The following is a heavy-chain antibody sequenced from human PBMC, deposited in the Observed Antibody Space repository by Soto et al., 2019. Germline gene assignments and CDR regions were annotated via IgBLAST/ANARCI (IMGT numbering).Heavy chain of an antibody. Sequence: GGSLRLSCAASGFTFSSYSMNWVRQAPGKGLEWVSYISSSSSTIYYADSVKGRFTISRDNAKNSLYLQMNSLRDEDTAVYYCARSSVVVPLLWFDYWGQGTLVTVSS. V-gene: IGHV3-48*02. CDR3: ARSSVVVPLLWFDY. CDR2: ISSSSSTI. CDR1: GFTFSSYS. J-gene: IGHJ4*02. D-gene: IGHD2-15*01.